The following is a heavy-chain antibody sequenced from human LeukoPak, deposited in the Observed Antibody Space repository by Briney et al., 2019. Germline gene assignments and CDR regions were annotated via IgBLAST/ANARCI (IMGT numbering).Heavy chain of an antibody. V-gene: IGHV3-7*01. CDR3: ARDGGYHDSSGYYHSYYFDY. J-gene: IGHJ4*02. Sequence: GGSLRLSCVASRFSFSSYWMSWVRQAPGKGLEWVANIKQDGSEKYYVDSVRGRFTISRDNSKNTLYLQTNSLRAEDTAVYYCARDGGYHDSSGYYHSYYFDYWGQGTLVTVSS. D-gene: IGHD3-22*01. CDR1: RFSFSSYW. CDR2: IKQDGSEK.